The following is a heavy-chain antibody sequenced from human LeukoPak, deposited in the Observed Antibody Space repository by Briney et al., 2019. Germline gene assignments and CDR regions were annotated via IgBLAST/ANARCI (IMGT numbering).Heavy chain of an antibody. Sequence: GGSLRLSCAASGFTFSDYYMSWIRQAPGKGLEWVSYISSSGSTIYYADSVKGRFTISRDNAKNSLYLQMNSLRAEDTAVYYCARDFPVPAAMVQYYYYGMDVWGQGTTVTVSS. CDR1: GFTFSDYY. CDR3: ARDFPVPAAMVQYYYYGMDV. J-gene: IGHJ6*02. CDR2: ISSSGSTI. D-gene: IGHD2-2*01. V-gene: IGHV3-11*01.